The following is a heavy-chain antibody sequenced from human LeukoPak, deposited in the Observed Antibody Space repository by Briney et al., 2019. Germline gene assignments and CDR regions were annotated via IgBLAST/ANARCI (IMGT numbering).Heavy chain of an antibody. J-gene: IGHJ4*02. CDR1: GLTVNGNY. CDR2: IYSGGTT. V-gene: IGHV3-66*01. CDR3: ASKVTTGY. D-gene: IGHD1-14*01. Sequence: PGGSLRLSCVVSGLTVNGNYMSWVRQASGKGLEWVSVIYSGGTTNYADSVKGRFIVYRDNSKNTLYLQMNSLRAEDTAVYYCASKVTTGYWGQGTLVTVSS.